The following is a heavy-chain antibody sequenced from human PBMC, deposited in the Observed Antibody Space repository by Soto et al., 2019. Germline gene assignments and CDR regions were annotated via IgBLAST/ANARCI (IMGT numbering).Heavy chain of an antibody. CDR1: GFTFSSYS. D-gene: IGHD1-26*01. Sequence: GGSLRLSCAASGFTFSSYSMNWVRQAPGKGLEWVSSISSSSSYIYYADSVKGRFTISRDNAKNSLYLQMNSLRAEDTAVYYCARTIVGATRGNYWGQGTLVTVSS. CDR2: ISSSSSYI. J-gene: IGHJ4*02. CDR3: ARTIVGATRGNY. V-gene: IGHV3-21*01.